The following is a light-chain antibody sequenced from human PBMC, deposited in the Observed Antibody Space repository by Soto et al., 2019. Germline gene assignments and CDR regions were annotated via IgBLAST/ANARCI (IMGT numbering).Light chain of an antibody. Sequence: DIQMTQSPSTLSASVGDSVTITCRASQRIGRWLAWYQQKPGKAPKLLIYDASTLQSGVPSRFSGSGSGTEFTLNITSLQADDFATYYCQQYNHYSSYTFGRGTKLEI. J-gene: IGKJ2*01. CDR2: DAS. CDR3: QQYNHYSSYT. V-gene: IGKV1-5*01. CDR1: QRIGRW.